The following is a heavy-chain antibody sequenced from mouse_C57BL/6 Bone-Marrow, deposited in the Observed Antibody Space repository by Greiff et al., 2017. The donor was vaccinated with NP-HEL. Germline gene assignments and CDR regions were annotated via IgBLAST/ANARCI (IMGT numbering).Heavy chain of an antibody. V-gene: IGHV5-4*01. CDR2: ISDGGSYT. Sequence: EVQGVESGGGLVKPGGSLKLSCAASGFTFSSYAMSWARQTPEKRLEWVATISDGGSYTYYPDNVKGRFTISRDNAKNNLYLQMSHLKSEDTAMYYCARTGTNAMDYWGQGTSVTVSS. CDR3: ARTGTNAMDY. J-gene: IGHJ4*01. CDR1: GFTFSSYA. D-gene: IGHD4-1*01.